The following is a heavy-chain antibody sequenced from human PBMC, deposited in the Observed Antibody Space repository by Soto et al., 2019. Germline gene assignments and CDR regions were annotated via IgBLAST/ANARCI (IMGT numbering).Heavy chain of an antibody. Sequence: ASVKVSCKASGYTFTSYYMHWVRQAPGQGLEWMGIINPSGGSTSYAQKFQGRVTMTRDTSTSKVYMELSSLRSEDTAVYYCARAITPPNTGYSSGWYTGNFDYWGQGTLVTVSS. CDR2: INPSGGST. CDR1: GYTFTSYY. D-gene: IGHD6-19*01. CDR3: ARAITPPNTGYSSGWYTGNFDY. V-gene: IGHV1-46*01. J-gene: IGHJ4*02.